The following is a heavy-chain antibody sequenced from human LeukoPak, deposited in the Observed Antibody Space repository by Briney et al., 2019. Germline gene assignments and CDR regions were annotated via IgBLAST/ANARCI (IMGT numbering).Heavy chain of an antibody. Sequence: PGGSLRLSCAASGFTFSSYWMSWVRQAPGKGLEWVANIKQDGSEKYYVDSVKGRFTISRDNAKNSLYLQMNSLRAEDTAVYYCARDGTYYYDSSGYGFDYWGQGILVTVSS. V-gene: IGHV3-7*01. J-gene: IGHJ4*02. CDR2: IKQDGSEK. D-gene: IGHD3-22*01. CDR1: GFTFSSYW. CDR3: ARDGTYYYDSSGYGFDY.